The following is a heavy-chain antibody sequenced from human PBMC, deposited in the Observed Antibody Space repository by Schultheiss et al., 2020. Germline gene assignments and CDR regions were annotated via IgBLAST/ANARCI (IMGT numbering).Heavy chain of an antibody. D-gene: IGHD6-19*01. CDR2: ISYDGSNK. CDR1: GFTFSSYG. V-gene: IGHV3-30*03. Sequence: SLKISCAASGFTFSSYGIHWVRQAPGKGLEWVAVISYDGSNKHYADSVRGRFTISRDNAKNSLYLQMNSLRAEDTAVYYCARGTFGQWLAQVDYWGQGTLVTVSS. CDR3: ARGTFGQWLAQVDY. J-gene: IGHJ4*02.